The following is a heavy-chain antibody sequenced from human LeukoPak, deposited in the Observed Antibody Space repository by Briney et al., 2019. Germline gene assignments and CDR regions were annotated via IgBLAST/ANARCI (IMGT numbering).Heavy chain of an antibody. J-gene: IGHJ4*02. CDR3: ARGRHDYGTYFDY. CDR2: INPNSGGT. CDR1: GYTFTGYY. V-gene: IGHV1-2*02. D-gene: IGHD4-17*01. Sequence: GASVKVSCKASGYTFTGYYMHWVRQAPGQGLEWLGWINPNSGGTNYAQKFQGRVTMTRDTSISTAYMELSRLRSDDTAVYYCARGRHDYGTYFDYWGQGTLVTVSS.